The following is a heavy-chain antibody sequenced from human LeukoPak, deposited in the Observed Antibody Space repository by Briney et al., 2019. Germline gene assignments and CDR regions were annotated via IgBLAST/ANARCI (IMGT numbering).Heavy chain of an antibody. V-gene: IGHV3-15*01. J-gene: IGHJ4*02. D-gene: IGHD6-19*01. CDR3: TTESVAALYYFDY. Sequence: GGSLRLSCAASGFTFSDYYMSWVRQAPGKGLEWVGRIKSKTDGGTTDYAAPVKGRFTISRDDSKNTLYLQMNSLKTEDTAVYYCTTESVAALYYFDYWGQGTLVTVSS. CDR1: GFTFSDYY. CDR2: IKSKTDGGTT.